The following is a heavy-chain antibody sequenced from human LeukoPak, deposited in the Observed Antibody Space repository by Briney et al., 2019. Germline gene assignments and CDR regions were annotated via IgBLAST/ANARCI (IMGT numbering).Heavy chain of an antibody. CDR1: GYTFTGYY. D-gene: IGHD6-6*01. J-gene: IGHJ4*02. Sequence: ASVKVSCKASGYTFTGYYMHWVRQAPGQGLEWMGWINPNSGGTNYAQKFQGRVTMTRDTSISTAYMELSWLRSDDTAVYYCARDRIAARPNRIFDYWGQGTLVTVSS. CDR3: ARDRIAARPNRIFDY. V-gene: IGHV1-2*02. CDR2: INPNSGGT.